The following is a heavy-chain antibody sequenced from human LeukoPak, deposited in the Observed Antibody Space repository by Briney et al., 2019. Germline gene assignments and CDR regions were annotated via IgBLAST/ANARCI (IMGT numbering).Heavy chain of an antibody. D-gene: IGHD3-9*01. CDR1: GFTFSSYA. V-gene: IGHV3-23*01. CDR2: ISGSGGST. Sequence: GGSLRLSCAASGFTFSSYAMSWVRQAPGKGLEWVSAISGSGGSTYYADSVKGRFTISRDNSKNTLYLQMNSLRAEDTAVYYCAKKTGYYYYYGMDVWAKGPRSPSP. CDR3: AKKTGYYYYYGMDV. J-gene: IGHJ6*02.